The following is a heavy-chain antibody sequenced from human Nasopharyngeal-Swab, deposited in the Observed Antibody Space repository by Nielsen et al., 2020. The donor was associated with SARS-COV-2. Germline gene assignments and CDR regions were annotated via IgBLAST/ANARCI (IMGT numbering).Heavy chain of an antibody. J-gene: IGHJ4*02. V-gene: IGHV3-30*18. CDR3: AKDLFPRGDILTGYYRGGFDY. Sequence: WIRQPPGKGLEWVAVISYDGSNKYYADSVKGRFTISRDNSKNTLYLQMNSLRAEDTAVYYCAKDLFPRGDILTGYYRGGFDYWGQGTLVTVSS. D-gene: IGHD3-9*01. CDR2: ISYDGSNK.